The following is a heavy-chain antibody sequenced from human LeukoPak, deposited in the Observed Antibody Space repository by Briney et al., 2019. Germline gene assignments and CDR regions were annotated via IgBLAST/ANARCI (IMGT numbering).Heavy chain of an antibody. J-gene: IGHJ4*02. CDR1: VGSISSSDDY. D-gene: IGHD6-13*01. Sequence: PETLSLTCTLSVGSISSSDDYWGWIRQPPGEGFEWIASISYRVTTYHNPSRKTRVPISVDTSKNQFSLKLSFATAADRAVYYCARHGREQQLELFDSWGQGTLVTVSS. CDR2: ISYRVTT. CDR3: ARHGREQQLELFDS. V-gene: IGHV4-39*01.